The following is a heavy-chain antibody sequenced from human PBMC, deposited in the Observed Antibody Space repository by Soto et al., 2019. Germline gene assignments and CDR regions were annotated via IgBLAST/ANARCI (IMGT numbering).Heavy chain of an antibody. CDR1: GGSVNIGTYY. D-gene: IGHD2-15*01. J-gene: IGHJ5*02. Sequence: SETLSLTCTVPGGSVNIGTYYWSWIRQPPGKGLEWIGFIHYSGSTNYNPSLKSRVTISVDTSENQFSLKLSSVTAADTAVYYCARTVKGYCSGGSCSIRPSWFDPWGQGTLVTVSS. V-gene: IGHV4-61*01. CDR3: ARTVKGYCSGGSCSIRPSWFDP. CDR2: IHYSGST.